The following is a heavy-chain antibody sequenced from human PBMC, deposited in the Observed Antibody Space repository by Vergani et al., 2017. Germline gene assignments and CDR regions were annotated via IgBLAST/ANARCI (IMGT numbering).Heavy chain of an antibody. CDR3: ARLYGRDSSGRKYFDY. Sequence: EVQLVQSGAEVKKPGESLKISCQISGYSFTNYWIGWVRQMPGKGLEWMGIIHPADSDTRYSPSFQGQVTISVDQSISTAYLQRSSLRASDSAMYYCARLYGRDSSGRKYFDYWGQGTLVTVSS. V-gene: IGHV5-51*01. CDR1: GYSFTNYW. D-gene: IGHD3-22*01. J-gene: IGHJ4*02. CDR2: IHPADSDT.